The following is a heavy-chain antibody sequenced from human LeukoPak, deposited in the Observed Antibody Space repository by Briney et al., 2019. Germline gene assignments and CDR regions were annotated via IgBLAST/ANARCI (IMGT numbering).Heavy chain of an antibody. Sequence: GGSLRLSCAASGFTFDDYAMHWVRQAPGKGLEWVSGISWNSGSIGYADSVKGRFTISRDNAKNSLYLQMNSLRAEDTAVYYCAKGRGVTMVRGVYFDYWGQGTLVTVSS. CDR2: ISWNSGSI. D-gene: IGHD3-10*01. J-gene: IGHJ4*02. V-gene: IGHV3-9*01. CDR1: GFTFDDYA. CDR3: AKGRGVTMVRGVYFDY.